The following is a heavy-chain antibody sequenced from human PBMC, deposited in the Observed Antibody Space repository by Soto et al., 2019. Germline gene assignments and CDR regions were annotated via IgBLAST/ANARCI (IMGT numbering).Heavy chain of an antibody. CDR1: GGSISSYY. J-gene: IGHJ5*02. V-gene: IGHV4-59*01. Sequence: PSETLSLTCTVSGGSISSYYWSWIRQPPGKGLEWIGYIYYSGSTNYNPSLKSRVTISVDTSKNQFSLKLSSVTAADTAVYYCASPPGGCSGCDNWFDPWGQGTLVTVSS. CDR2: IYYSGST. CDR3: ASPPGGCSGCDNWFDP. D-gene: IGHD3-16*01.